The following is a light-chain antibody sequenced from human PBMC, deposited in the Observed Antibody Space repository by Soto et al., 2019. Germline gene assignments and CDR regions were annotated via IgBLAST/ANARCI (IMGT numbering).Light chain of an antibody. CDR1: SSKVGTGYD. J-gene: IGLJ2*01. V-gene: IGLV1-40*01. CDR2: SNS. Sequence: QSVLTQPPSVSGAPGQRVTISCTGSSSKVGTGYDVHWYQQLPGTAPKLLIYSNSNRPSGVPDRFSGSKSGTSAFLAIAGLQAEDAADYYCQSYDSSLSGWVFGGGTKLTVL. CDR3: QSYDSSLSGWV.